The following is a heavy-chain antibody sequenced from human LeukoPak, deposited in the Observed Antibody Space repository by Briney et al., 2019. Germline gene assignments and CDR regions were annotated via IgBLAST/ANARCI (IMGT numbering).Heavy chain of an antibody. V-gene: IGHV3-23*01. CDR2: ISGSGDNT. CDR3: AKIRDSSYYYYGMDV. Sequence: GGSLRLSCAASGFTFSSYAMSWVRQAPGKGLEWVSGISGSGDNTYYADSVKGRFTISRDNSKNTLYVQVNSLGTEDTAVYYCAKIRDSSYYYYGMDVWGQGTTVTVSS. D-gene: IGHD3-22*01. CDR1: GFTFSSYA. J-gene: IGHJ6*02.